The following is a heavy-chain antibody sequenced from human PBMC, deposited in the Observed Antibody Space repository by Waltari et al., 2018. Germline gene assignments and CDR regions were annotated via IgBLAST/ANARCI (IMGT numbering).Heavy chain of an antibody. CDR2: IYHSGST. Sequence: QVQLQESGPGLVKPSETLSLTCAVSGYSISSGYYWGWIRQPPGKGLEWIGSIYHSGSTYYNPSLKSRVTISVDTSKNQFSLKLSSVTAADTAVYYCARDRGSGWPGDAFDIWGQGTMVTVSS. CDR1: GYSISSGYY. J-gene: IGHJ3*02. CDR3: ARDRGSGWPGDAFDI. V-gene: IGHV4-38-2*02. D-gene: IGHD6-19*01.